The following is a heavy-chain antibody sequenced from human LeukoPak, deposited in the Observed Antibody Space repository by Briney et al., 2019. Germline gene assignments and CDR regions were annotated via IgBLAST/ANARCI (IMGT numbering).Heavy chain of an antibody. J-gene: IGHJ6*02. V-gene: IGHV3-48*04. CDR2: ISSSSSTI. CDR3: ARDRADYYDSSGIYYYYGMDV. CDR1: GFTFSSYS. D-gene: IGHD3-22*01. Sequence: GGSLRLSCAASGFTFSSYSMNWVRQAPGKGLEWVSYISSSSSTIYYADSVKGRFTISRDNAKNSLYLQMNSLRAEDTAVYYCARDRADYYDSSGIYYYYGMDVWGQGTTVTVSS.